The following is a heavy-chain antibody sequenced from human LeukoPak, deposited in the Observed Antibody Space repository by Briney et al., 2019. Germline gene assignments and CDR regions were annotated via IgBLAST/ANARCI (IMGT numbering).Heavy chain of an antibody. CDR1: GFTFSSYA. CDR2: ISGSGGST. J-gene: IGHJ4*02. D-gene: IGHD4-17*01. Sequence: GGSLRLSCAASGFTFSSYAMSWVRQAPGKGLEWVSAISGSGGSTYYADSVKGRFTISRDNSKNTLYLQMNSLRAEDTAVYYCAKAMRHYGDYELFDYWGQGTLVTVSS. CDR3: AKAMRHYGDYELFDY. V-gene: IGHV3-23*01.